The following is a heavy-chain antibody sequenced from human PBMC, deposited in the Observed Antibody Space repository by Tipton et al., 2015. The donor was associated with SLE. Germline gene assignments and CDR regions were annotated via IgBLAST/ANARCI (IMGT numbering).Heavy chain of an antibody. CDR2: ISWNSGSR. J-gene: IGHJ4*02. V-gene: IGHV3-9*01. CDR3: ARGLGFDY. CDR1: GFTFDDYA. Sequence: SLRLSCAASGFTFDDYAMHWVRQAPGKGLEWVSSISWNSGSRGYADSVKGRFTISRDNAKNSLYLQMNSLRAEDTAVYYCARGLGFDYWGQGTLVTVSS.